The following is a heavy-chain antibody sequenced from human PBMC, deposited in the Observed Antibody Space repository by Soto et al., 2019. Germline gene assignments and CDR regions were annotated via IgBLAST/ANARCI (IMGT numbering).Heavy chain of an antibody. J-gene: IGHJ5*02. CDR3: ARDLTRKPKWFDP. Sequence: QAQLVESGGGAVQPGRSLRLSCAAPGYTFNSYAMHCVRQAPGKGLEWAAVISDGGRKTYYADSVKGRFTISRDKSNNTLYLQMNSLRPEDTAIYYCARDLTRKPKWFDPWGQGNLVTVSA. CDR1: GYTFNSYA. V-gene: IGHV3-30*03. CDR2: ISDGGRKT.